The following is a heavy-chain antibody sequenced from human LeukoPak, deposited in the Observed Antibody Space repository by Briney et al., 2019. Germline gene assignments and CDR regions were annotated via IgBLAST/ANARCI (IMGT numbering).Heavy chain of an antibody. J-gene: IGHJ4*02. D-gene: IGHD6-13*01. Sequence: PGGSLRLSCAASGFTFSSYWMSWVRQAPGKGLEWVANIKQDGREKYYVDSVKGRFTISRDNAKNSLYLQMYSLRAEDTAVYYCARDKTLVQYYFDYWGQGTLVTVSS. CDR1: GFTFSSYW. CDR2: IKQDGREK. V-gene: IGHV3-7*01. CDR3: ARDKTLVQYYFDY.